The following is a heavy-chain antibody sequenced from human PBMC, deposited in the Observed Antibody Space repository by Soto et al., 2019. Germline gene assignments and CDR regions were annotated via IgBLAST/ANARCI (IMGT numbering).Heavy chain of an antibody. D-gene: IGHD2-2*02. V-gene: IGHV5-10-1*01. CDR1: GYSFTSYW. CDR2: IDPSDSYT. J-gene: IGHJ6*02. CDR3: AHEPYTSGYYYGMDV. Sequence: PGESLKISCQGSGYSFTSYWISWVRQMPGKGLEWMGRIDPSDSYTNYSPSFQGHVTISADKSISTAYLQWSSLKASDTAMYYCAHEPYTSGYYYGMDVWGQGTTVTV.